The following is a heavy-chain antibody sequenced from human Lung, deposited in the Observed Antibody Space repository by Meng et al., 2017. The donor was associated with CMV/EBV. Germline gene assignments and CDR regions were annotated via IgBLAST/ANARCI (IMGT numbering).Heavy chain of an antibody. D-gene: IGHD6-19*01. CDR2: INPNSGGT. CDR1: GYTFTGYF. CDR3: ARGSVAGTAVELFDP. Sequence: SVKVSCXASGYTFTGYFIHWVRQAPGQGLEWMGWINPNSGGTIYAQKFQGRFTMTRDTSITTAYLELSRLRSDDTAIYYCARGSVAGTAVELFDPWGQGSLVAVSS. V-gene: IGHV1-2*02. J-gene: IGHJ5*02.